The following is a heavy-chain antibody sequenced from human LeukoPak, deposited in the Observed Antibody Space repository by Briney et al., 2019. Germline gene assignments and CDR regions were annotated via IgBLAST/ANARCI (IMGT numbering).Heavy chain of an antibody. V-gene: IGHV3-7*03. CDR1: GLTFSNYW. Sequence: GGSLRLSCAASGLTFSNYWMTWVRQAPGKGQEWVANINRDGSERYYVDSVKGRFTISRDDAKSSLYLQMNSLRAEDTAVYYCARRNAMDVWGQGTTVIVFS. J-gene: IGHJ6*02. CDR3: ARRNAMDV. CDR2: INRDGSER.